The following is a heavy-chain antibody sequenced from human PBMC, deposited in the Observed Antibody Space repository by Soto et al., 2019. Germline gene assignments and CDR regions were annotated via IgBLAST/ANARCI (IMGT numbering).Heavy chain of an antibody. CDR3: AKDPPFQPGDLGAAFDY. Sequence: QVQLVESGGGVVQPGRSLRLSCVASGFTFSSYTMQWVRQAPGRGLEWVAGISNDGSKTHFADSVKGRFSRSRDNSKNTLHLQMDSLRAEGSAVYHGAKDPPFQPGDLGAAFDYWGQGTRVTVSS. CDR1: GFTFSSYT. D-gene: IGHD7-27*01. J-gene: IGHJ4*02. V-gene: IGHV3-30-3*02. CDR2: ISNDGSKT.